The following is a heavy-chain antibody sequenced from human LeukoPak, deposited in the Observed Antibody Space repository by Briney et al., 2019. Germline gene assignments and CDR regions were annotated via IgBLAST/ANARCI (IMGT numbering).Heavy chain of an antibody. CDR2: INPNSGGT. D-gene: IGHD3-16*01. Sequence: ASVKVSCKASGYTFTGYYMHWVRQAPGQGLEWMGWINPNSGGTNYAQKFQGRVTMTRDTSISTAYMELSRLRSDDTAVYYCAREYVDQSPYFDYWGQGTLVTVSS. J-gene: IGHJ4*02. CDR3: AREYVDQSPYFDY. CDR1: GYTFTGYY. V-gene: IGHV1-2*02.